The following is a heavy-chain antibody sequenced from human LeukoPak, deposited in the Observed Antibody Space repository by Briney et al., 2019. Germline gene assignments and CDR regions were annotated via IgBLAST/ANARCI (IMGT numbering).Heavy chain of an antibody. D-gene: IGHD3-3*01. Sequence: PGGSLRLSCAASEFTFSSYWMSWVRQAPGKGLEWVANIKQDGSEKYYVDSVKGRFTISRDNAKNSLYLQMNSLRAEDTAVYYCARGRYDDAWGQGTLVTVSS. CDR3: ARGRYDDA. CDR1: EFTFSSYW. J-gene: IGHJ5*02. CDR2: IKQDGSEK. V-gene: IGHV3-7*01.